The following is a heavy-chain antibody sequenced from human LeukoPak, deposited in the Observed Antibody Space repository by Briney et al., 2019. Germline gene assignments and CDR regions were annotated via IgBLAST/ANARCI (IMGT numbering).Heavy chain of an antibody. D-gene: IGHD6-19*01. CDR3: ARLAHSSGYLAFDY. CDR2: INHSGST. V-gene: IGHV4-34*01. CDR1: GGSFSGYY. Sequence: KSSETLSLTCAVYGGSFSGYYWGWIRQPPGKGLEWIGEINHSGSTNYNPSLKSRVTISVDTSKNQFSLKLSSVTAADTAVYYCARLAHSSGYLAFDYWGQGTLVTVSS. J-gene: IGHJ4*02.